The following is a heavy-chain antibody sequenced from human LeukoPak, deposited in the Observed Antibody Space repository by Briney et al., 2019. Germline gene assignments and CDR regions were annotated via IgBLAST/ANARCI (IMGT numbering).Heavy chain of an antibody. D-gene: IGHD3-22*01. V-gene: IGHV3-48*01. CDR2: ISSSSSTI. Sequence: GRSLRLSCASSGFTFSSYSMKWVRQAPGTGLERVSYISSSSSTIYYADSVKGRFTISRDNAKNSLYLQMDSLRAEVTAVYYCATDYDSTTPGYFDYWGQGTLVTVSS. J-gene: IGHJ4*02. CDR3: ATDYDSTTPGYFDY. CDR1: GFTFSSYS.